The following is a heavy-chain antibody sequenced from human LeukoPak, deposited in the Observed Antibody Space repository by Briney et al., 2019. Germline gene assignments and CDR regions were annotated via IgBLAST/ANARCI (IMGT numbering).Heavy chain of an antibody. CDR3: AREYMVRGVIITKPPFDP. V-gene: IGHV3-21*01. J-gene: IGHJ5*02. CDR1: GFTFSSYS. CDR2: ISSSSSYI. D-gene: IGHD3-10*01. Sequence: GGSLRLSRAASGFTFSSYSMNWVRQAPGKGLEWVSSISSSSSYIYYADSVKGRFTISRDNAKNSLYLQMNSLRAEDTAVYYCAREYMVRGVIITKPPFDPWGQGTLVTVSS.